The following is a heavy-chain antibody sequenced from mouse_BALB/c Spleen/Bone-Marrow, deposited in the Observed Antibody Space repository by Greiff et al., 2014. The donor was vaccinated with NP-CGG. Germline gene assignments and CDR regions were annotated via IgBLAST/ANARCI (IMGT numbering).Heavy chain of an antibody. V-gene: IGHV1-80*01. J-gene: IGHJ2*01. CDR1: GYVFSTYW. Sequence: VQLQQSGAELVRPGSSVKISCKSSGYVFSTYWINWVKQRPGQGLEWIGQIYPGDGDTDFNGKFKDKATLTADESSNTAYMQLSSLTSEDSAVYFCARGGISVDYWGQGTTLTGSS. CDR2: IYPGDGDT. CDR3: ARGGISVDY.